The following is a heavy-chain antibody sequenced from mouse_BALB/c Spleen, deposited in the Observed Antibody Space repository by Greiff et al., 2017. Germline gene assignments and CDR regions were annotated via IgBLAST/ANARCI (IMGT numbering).Heavy chain of an antibody. Sequence: EVQRVESGAELVKPGASVKLSCTASGFNIKDTYMHWVKQRPEQGLEWIGRIDPANGNTKYDPKFQGKATITADTSSNTAYLQLSSLTSEDTAVYYCARNYGYLYYYAMDYWGQGTSVTVSS. CDR2: IDPANGNT. CDR3: ARNYGYLYYYAMDY. V-gene: IGHV14-3*02. J-gene: IGHJ4*01. CDR1: GFNIKDTY. D-gene: IGHD1-2*01.